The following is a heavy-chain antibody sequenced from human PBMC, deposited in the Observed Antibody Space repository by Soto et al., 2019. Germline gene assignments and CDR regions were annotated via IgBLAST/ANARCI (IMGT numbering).Heavy chain of an antibody. D-gene: IGHD3-3*01. Sequence: SVKVSFKASGFTFTSSAVQWVRQARGQRLEWIGWIVVGSGNTNYAQKFQERVTITRDMSTSTAYMELSSLRSEDTAVYYCAALIPPLEWPPDYYYYGMDVWGQGTTVTVSS. CDR2: IVVGSGNT. V-gene: IGHV1-58*01. CDR3: AALIPPLEWPPDYYYYGMDV. J-gene: IGHJ6*02. CDR1: GFTFTSSA.